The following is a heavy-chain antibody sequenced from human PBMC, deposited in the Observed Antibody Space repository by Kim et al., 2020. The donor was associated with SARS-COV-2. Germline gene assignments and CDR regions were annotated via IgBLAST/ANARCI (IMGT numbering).Heavy chain of an antibody. CDR2: INPSGGST. J-gene: IGHJ6*02. CDR3: ARNINYGSGSYFSASIYYYYGMDV. Sequence: ASVKVSCKASGYTFTSYYMHWVRQAPGQGLEWMGIINPSGGSTSYAQKFQGRVTMTRDTSTSTVYMDLSSLRSEDTAVYYCARNINYGSGSYFSASIYYYYGMDVWGQGTTVTVSS. CDR1: GYTFTSYY. V-gene: IGHV1-46*01. D-gene: IGHD3-10*01.